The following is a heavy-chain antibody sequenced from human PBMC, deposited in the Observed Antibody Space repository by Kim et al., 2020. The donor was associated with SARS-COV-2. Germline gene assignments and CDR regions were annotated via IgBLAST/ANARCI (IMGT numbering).Heavy chain of an antibody. V-gene: IGHV3-23*01. D-gene: IGHD3-22*01. CDR2: ISGSGAST. CDR3: AKDADYYDSYGFSDH. Sequence: GGSLRLSCVTSGFTFSDYGMSWVRQAAGKGLEWVSTISGSGASTYYADSVKGRFTISRDNSKSAVYLQMNSLRVDDTAVYYCAKDADYYDSYGFSDHWGQGTLVTVSS. CDR1: GFTFSDYG. J-gene: IGHJ5*02.